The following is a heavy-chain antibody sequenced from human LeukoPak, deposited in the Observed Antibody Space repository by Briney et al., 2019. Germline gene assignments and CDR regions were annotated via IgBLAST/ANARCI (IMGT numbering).Heavy chain of an antibody. CDR2: TRNKANGYTT. Sequence: GGSLRLSCAASGFSFSDHYLDWVRQAPGKGLEWIGLTRNKANGYTTEYAASVKGRFTVSRDDSNNLLYLQMNSLQIDDTAVYYCARGTGDCSSTSCYNGFDFWGQGTLVTVSS. V-gene: IGHV3-72*01. J-gene: IGHJ4*02. CDR3: ARGTGDCSSTSCYNGFDF. CDR1: GFSFSDHY. D-gene: IGHD2-2*01.